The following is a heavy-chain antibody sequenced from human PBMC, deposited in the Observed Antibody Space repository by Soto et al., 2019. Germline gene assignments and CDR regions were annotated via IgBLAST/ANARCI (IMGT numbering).Heavy chain of an antibody. V-gene: IGHV3-64D*06. D-gene: IGHD2-2*01. J-gene: IGHJ6*02. CDR1: GFTFSSYA. Sequence: GSLRLSCSASGFTFSSYAMHWVRQAPGKGLEYVSAISSNGGSTYYADSVKGRFTISRDNSKNTLYLQMSSLRAEDTAVYYCVKASSYCSSTSCYYYYYYGMDVWGQGTTVTVSS. CDR3: VKASSYCSSTSCYYYYYYGMDV. CDR2: ISSNGGST.